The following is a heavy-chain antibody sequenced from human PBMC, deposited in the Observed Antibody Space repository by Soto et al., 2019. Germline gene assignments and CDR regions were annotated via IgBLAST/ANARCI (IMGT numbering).Heavy chain of an antibody. J-gene: IGHJ5*02. CDR2: IYHSGST. CDR3: ESVWTTVTNWFDP. V-gene: IGHV4-4*02. CDR1: GGSINNTNW. Sequence: QVQLQESGPGLVKPSGTLSLTCAVSGGSINNTNWWSWVRQPPGKGLEWIGEIYHSGSTNYNPSRKSRVTISVDTSTNPFSLKLSSVTAADTAVYYCESVWTTVTNWFDPWGQGTLVTVSS. D-gene: IGHD4-17*01.